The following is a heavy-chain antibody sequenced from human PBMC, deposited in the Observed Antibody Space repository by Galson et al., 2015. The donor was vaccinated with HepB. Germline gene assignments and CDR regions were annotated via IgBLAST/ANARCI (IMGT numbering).Heavy chain of an antibody. D-gene: IGHD3-10*01. V-gene: IGHV3-64*01. CDR3: ARAGEWYGSAMYYFDY. Sequence: SLRLSCAASGFTFSNYFMQWVRQAPGKGLEYISAISDSGHSTYYGSSVEGRFTVSRDNSNSMLYLQMDTLRIEDTAVYFCARAGEWYGSAMYYFDYWGQGALVTVSS. CDR1: GFTFSNYF. CDR2: ISDSGHST. J-gene: IGHJ4*02.